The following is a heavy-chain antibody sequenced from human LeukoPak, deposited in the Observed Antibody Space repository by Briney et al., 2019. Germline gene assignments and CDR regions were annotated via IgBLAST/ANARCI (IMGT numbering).Heavy chain of an antibody. D-gene: IGHD5-12*01. Sequence: GGSLRLSCAASGFTFDDYAMHWVRQAPGKGLEWVSGISWNSGSIGYADSVKGRFTISRDNAKNSLYQQMNSLRAEDTALYYCAKGKRRVATLNPFDYWGQGTLVTVSS. CDR2: ISWNSGSI. CDR1: GFTFDDYA. CDR3: AKGKRRVATLNPFDY. V-gene: IGHV3-9*01. J-gene: IGHJ4*02.